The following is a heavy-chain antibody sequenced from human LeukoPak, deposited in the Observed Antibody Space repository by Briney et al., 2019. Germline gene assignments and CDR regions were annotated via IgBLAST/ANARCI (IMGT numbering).Heavy chain of an antibody. J-gene: IGHJ4*02. Sequence: PGGSLRLSCSISGFSFSSYSMNWVRQAPGKGLEWVSYISGSGSRIYYADSVKGRFTISRDNAKNSLYLQLNTLRAEDTAVYYCARAPPDYGGYTNDYWGQGTLVTVSS. V-gene: IGHV3-48*01. CDR3: ARAPPDYGGYTNDY. CDR2: ISGSGSRI. D-gene: IGHD4-23*01. CDR1: GFSFSSYS.